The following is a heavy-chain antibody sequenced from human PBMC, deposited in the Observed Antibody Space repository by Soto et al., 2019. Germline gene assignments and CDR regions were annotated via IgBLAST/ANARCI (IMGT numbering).Heavy chain of an antibody. Sequence: SETRSLTCAVSGGSISGSYYYWVWLRQSPGRGPEWIGSVFYTGFTSYNPSLESRVSVSVDTSKNQFSLKVSAVTAADTAVYYCASSQKGYNWNYFDHWGQGALVTVSS. J-gene: IGHJ4*02. CDR3: ASSQKGYNWNYFDH. CDR1: GGSISGSYYY. V-gene: IGHV4-39*01. D-gene: IGHD1-20*01. CDR2: VFYTGFT.